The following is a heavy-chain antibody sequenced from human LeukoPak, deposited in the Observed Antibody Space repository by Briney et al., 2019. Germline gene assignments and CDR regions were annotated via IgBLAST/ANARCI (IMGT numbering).Heavy chain of an antibody. V-gene: IGHV4/OR15-8*02. J-gene: IGHJ4*02. D-gene: IGHD4-11*01. CDR2: MYLGGTT. CDR3: VRDYGNFMQGD. Sequence: SETLSLTCIVSGGSISSLNLWSWLRQPPGKGLEWIGEMYLGGTTNFNPSLNSRVTIFLDTSKNRFSLNLISVTATDTAVYYCVRDYGNFMQGDWGQGTLVTVSS. CDR1: GGSISSLNL.